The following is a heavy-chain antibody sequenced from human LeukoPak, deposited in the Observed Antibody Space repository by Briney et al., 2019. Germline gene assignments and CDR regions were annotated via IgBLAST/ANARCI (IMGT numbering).Heavy chain of an antibody. CDR3: ARGVTMVRGVYNWFDP. V-gene: IGHV1-18*01. CDR1: GYTFTSYG. D-gene: IGHD3-10*01. CDR2: ISAYNGNT. Sequence: ASVKVACKASGYTFTSYGISGVRQAPGQGLEWMGWISAYNGNTNYAQKLQGRVTMTTDTSTSTAYLELRSLRSDDTAVYYCARGVTMVRGVYNWFDPWGQGTLVTVSS. J-gene: IGHJ5*02.